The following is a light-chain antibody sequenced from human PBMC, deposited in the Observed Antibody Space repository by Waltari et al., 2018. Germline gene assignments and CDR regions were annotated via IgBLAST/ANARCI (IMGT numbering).Light chain of an antibody. CDR1: QSVSSNY. CDR2: GAS. CDR3: QQYGSAPRT. V-gene: IGKV3-20*01. Sequence: EIVLTQSPGTLSLSPGERATLSCRASQSVSSNYLAWYQQKPGQAPRHLIYGASSRATGIPDRFSGSGSGTDFSLTISRLEPEDLAVYYCQQYGSAPRTFGQGTKVEIK. J-gene: IGKJ1*01.